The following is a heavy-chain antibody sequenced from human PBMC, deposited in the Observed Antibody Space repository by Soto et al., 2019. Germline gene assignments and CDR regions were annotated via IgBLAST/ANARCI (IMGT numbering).Heavy chain of an antibody. J-gene: IGHJ3*02. V-gene: IGHV3-48*01. CDR3: ARDAEWLRFDAFDI. Sequence: EVQLVESGGGLVQPGGSLRLSCAASGFTFSSYSMNWVRQAPGKGLEWVSYISSSSSTIYYADSVKGRFTISRDNAKNSLYLQMNSLRAEDTAVYYCARDAEWLRFDAFDIWGQGTMVTASS. D-gene: IGHD5-12*01. CDR2: ISSSSSTI. CDR1: GFTFSSYS.